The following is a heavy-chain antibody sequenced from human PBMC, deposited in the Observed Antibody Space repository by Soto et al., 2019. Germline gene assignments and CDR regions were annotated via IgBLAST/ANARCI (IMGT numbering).Heavy chain of an antibody. Sequence: EVQLVESGGGLVKPGGSLRLSCAASGFTFSSYSMGWVRQAPGKGLEWVSSISSSSTYIFYADSVKGRFTTSRDNAKNSRYLQMNSLRAEDTAVYYCAVKTYCTNGVCPFDYWGQGTLVTVSS. V-gene: IGHV3-21*01. CDR2: ISSSSTYI. J-gene: IGHJ4*02. D-gene: IGHD2-8*01. CDR3: AVKTYCTNGVCPFDY. CDR1: GFTFSSYS.